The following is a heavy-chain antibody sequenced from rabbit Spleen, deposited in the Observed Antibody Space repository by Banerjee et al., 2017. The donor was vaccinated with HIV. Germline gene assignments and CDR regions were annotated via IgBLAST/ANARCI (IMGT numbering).Heavy chain of an antibody. CDR2: IVNGDGNT. CDR1: GFSFSSIYY. J-gene: IGHJ6*01. CDR3: ARDTGTSFSTYGMDL. V-gene: IGHV1S45*01. Sequence: QEQLEESGGRLVQPGGSLTLTCTASGFSFSSIYYMCWVRQAPGKGLEWIACIVNGDGNTYYASWAKGRFTISKTSSTTVTLQMTSLTAADTATYFCARDTGTSFSTYGMDLWGPGTLVTVS. D-gene: IGHD8-1*01.